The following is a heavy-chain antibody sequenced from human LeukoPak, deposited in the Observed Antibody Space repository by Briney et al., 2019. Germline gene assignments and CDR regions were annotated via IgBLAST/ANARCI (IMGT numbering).Heavy chain of an antibody. Sequence: GGSLRLSCATSGFTFSSYSMNWVRQAPGKWLEWVSSISSSSSYLYYADSVKGRLTISRDNAEDSLYVQMNSLRAEDTDVYYCSRDMVRGVTLIYDRGQGFLDTVSS. CDR2: ISSSSSYL. CDR3: SRDMVRGVTLIYD. J-gene: IGHJ4*02. D-gene: IGHD3-10*01. V-gene: IGHV3-21*01. CDR1: GFTFSSYS.